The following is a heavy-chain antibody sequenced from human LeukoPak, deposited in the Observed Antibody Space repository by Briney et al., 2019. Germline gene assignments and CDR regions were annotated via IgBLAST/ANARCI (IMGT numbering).Heavy chain of an antibody. CDR3: ARDGPYYGSGRGSAIDI. J-gene: IGHJ3*02. V-gene: IGHV1-18*01. CDR2: ISAYNGNT. D-gene: IGHD3-10*01. CDR1: GYTFTSYG. Sequence: ASVKVPCKASGYTFTSYGISWVRQAPGQGLEWMGWISAYNGNTKYAQKLQGRVTMTTDTSTSTAYMELRSLRSDDTAVYYCARDGPYYGSGRGSAIDIWGQGTMVTVSS.